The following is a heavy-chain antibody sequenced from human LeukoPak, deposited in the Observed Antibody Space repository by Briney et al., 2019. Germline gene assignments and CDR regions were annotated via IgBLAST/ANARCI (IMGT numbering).Heavy chain of an antibody. CDR1: GFTFSDYY. Sequence: PGGSLRLSCAASGFTFSDYYMSWIRQAPGKGLEWVSYISSSGSTIYYADSVKGRFTISRDNAKNSLYLQMNSLRAEDTAVYYRASQASYYYDSSGTGLWGQGTLVTVSS. D-gene: IGHD3-22*01. J-gene: IGHJ4*02. CDR2: ISSSGSTI. CDR3: ASQASYYYDSSGTGL. V-gene: IGHV3-11*01.